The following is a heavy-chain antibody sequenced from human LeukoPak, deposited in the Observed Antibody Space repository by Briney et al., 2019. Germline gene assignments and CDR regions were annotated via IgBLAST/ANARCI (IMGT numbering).Heavy chain of an antibody. Sequence: PSETLSLTCAVSGYSISSGYYWGWIRQPPGKGLEWIGSIYHSGSTYYNPSLKSRVTISVDTSKNQFSLKLSSVTAAGTAVYYCARLTTNYYYYYMDVWGKGTTVTVSS. D-gene: IGHD4-11*01. CDR2: IYHSGST. J-gene: IGHJ6*03. V-gene: IGHV4-38-2*01. CDR3: ARLTTNYYYYYMDV. CDR1: GYSISSGYY.